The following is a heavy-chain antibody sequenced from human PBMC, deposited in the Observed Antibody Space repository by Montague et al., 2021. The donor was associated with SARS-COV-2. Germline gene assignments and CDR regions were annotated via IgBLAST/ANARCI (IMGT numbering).Heavy chain of an antibody. CDR3: ARDIAVAGLSDY. Sequence: TLSLTYTVSGGSISSGSYYWSWIRQPAGKGLEWIGRISISGSTNYNPSLKSRVTISVDPSKNQFSLKLSSVTAADTAVYYCARDIAVAGLSDYWGQGTLVTVSS. D-gene: IGHD6-19*01. J-gene: IGHJ4*02. CDR1: GGSISSGSYY. V-gene: IGHV4-61*02. CDR2: ISISGST.